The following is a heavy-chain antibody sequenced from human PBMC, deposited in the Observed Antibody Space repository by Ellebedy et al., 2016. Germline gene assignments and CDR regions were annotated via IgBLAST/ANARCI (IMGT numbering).Heavy chain of an antibody. CDR1: GYTFTTFS. V-gene: IGHV1-18*04. Sequence: ASVKVSCXASGYTFTTFSITWVRQVPGQGLEWMGFVNTFSGNTKFAQKLQGRVTMTTDTSTSTAYMELRSLRSDATAVYYCARDKQIVVVITGPYYYYYGMDVWGQGTTVTVSS. CDR2: VNTFSGNT. CDR3: ARDKQIVVVITGPYYYYYGMDV. J-gene: IGHJ6*02. D-gene: IGHD3-22*01.